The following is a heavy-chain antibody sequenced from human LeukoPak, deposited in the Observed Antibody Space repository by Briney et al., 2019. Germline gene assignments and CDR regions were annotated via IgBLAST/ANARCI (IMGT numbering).Heavy chain of an antibody. CDR1: GGTFSSYA. D-gene: IGHD7-27*01. CDR2: IIPIFGTA. V-gene: IGHV1-69*13. CDR3: AREFWGSRYFDY. Sequence: SVKVSCKASGGTFSSYAISWVRQAPGQGLEWMGGIIPIFGTANYAQKFQGRVTITADESTSTAYMELSSLRSEDTAVYYCAREFWGSRYFDYWGQGTRVTVSS. J-gene: IGHJ4*02.